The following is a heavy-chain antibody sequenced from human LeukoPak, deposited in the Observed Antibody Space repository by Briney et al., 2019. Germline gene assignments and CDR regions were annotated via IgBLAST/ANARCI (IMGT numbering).Heavy chain of an antibody. D-gene: IGHD2-21*02. CDR1: GFTFSNYG. V-gene: IGHV3-33*01. CDR3: ASGLVTGVYGF. J-gene: IGHJ4*02. CDR2: IWYDGNNK. Sequence: PGTSLRLSCAVSGFTFSNYGMHWVRQAPGKGLEWVAIIWYDGNNKYYADSLEGRFTISRDNSKNMLYLQMNSLKVEDTAVYYCASGLVTGVYGFRGQGTLGTVSS.